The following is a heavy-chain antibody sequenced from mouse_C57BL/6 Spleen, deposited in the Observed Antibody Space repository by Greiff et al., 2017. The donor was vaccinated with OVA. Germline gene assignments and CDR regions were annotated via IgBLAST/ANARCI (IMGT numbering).Heavy chain of an antibody. CDR3: TRGGSNYEPPFAY. D-gene: IGHD2-5*01. Sequence: QVQLQQSGAELVRPGASVTLSCKASGYTLTDYEMHWVKQTPVHGLEWIGAIDPETGGTAYNQKFKGKAILTADKSSSTAYMELRSLTSEDSAVYYCTRGGSNYEPPFAYWGQGTLVTVSA. J-gene: IGHJ3*01. CDR1: GYTLTDYE. CDR2: IDPETGGT. V-gene: IGHV1-15*01.